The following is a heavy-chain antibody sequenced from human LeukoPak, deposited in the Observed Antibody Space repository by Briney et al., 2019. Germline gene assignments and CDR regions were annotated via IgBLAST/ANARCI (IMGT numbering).Heavy chain of an antibody. J-gene: IGHJ4*02. D-gene: IGHD4-11*01. Sequence: SETLSLTCTVSGGSISSGDYYWSWIRQPPGKGLEWIGYIYYSGSTYYNPSLKSRVTISVDTSKNQFSLKLSSVTAAATAVYYCARLTLFYSNYFFDYWGQGTLVTVSS. CDR2: IYYSGST. CDR3: ARLTLFYSNYFFDY. V-gene: IGHV4-30-4*08. CDR1: GGSISSGDYY.